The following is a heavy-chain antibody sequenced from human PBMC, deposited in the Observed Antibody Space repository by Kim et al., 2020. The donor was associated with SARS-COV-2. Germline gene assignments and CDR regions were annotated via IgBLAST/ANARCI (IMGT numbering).Heavy chain of an antibody. CDR3: ARDMVRGGPREDGMDV. D-gene: IGHD3-10*01. V-gene: IGHV4-39*07. CDR1: GGSISSSSYY. Sequence: SETLSLTCTVSGGSISSSSYYWGWIRQPPGKGLEWIGSIYYSGSTYYNPSLKSRVTISVDTSKNQFSLKLSSVTAADTAVYYCARDMVRGGPREDGMDVWGQGTTVTVSS. J-gene: IGHJ6*02. CDR2: IYYSGST.